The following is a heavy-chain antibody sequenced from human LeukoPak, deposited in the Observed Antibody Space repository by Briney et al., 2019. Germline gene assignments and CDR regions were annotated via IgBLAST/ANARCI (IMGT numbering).Heavy chain of an antibody. CDR2: MNPNSGNT. CDR1: GYTFTSYD. D-gene: IGHD3-10*01. Sequence: GASVKVSCKASGYTFTSYDINWVRQATGQGLEWMGWMNPNSGNTGYAQKFQGRVTMTRNTSISAAYMELSSLRSEDTAVYYCARDGSGSYYNTSYYYYMDVWGKGTTVTISS. CDR3: ARDGSGSYYNTSYYYYMDV. V-gene: IGHV1-8*01. J-gene: IGHJ6*03.